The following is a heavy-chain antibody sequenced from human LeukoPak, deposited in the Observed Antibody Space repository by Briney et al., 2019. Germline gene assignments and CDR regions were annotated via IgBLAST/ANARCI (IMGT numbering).Heavy chain of an antibody. CDR2: IIPIFGSA. CDR3: ARAVNGLTMVRGVRDYYYYMDV. V-gene: IGHV1-69*06. D-gene: IGHD3-10*01. Sequence: GASVKVSCKASGYTFTGYYMHWVRQAPGQALEWLGGIIPIFGSANYAQKFQGSFTITADKSTSTAYLELRSLRSEDTAVYFCARAVNGLTMVRGVRDYYYYMDVWGKGTTVTVSS. J-gene: IGHJ6*03. CDR1: GYTFTGYY.